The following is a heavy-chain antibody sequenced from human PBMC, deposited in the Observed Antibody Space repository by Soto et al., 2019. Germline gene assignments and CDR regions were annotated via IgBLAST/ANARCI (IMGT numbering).Heavy chain of an antibody. V-gene: IGHV1-2*02. D-gene: IGHD3-3*01. Sequence: ASVKVSCKASGYTCTVYYMHGVLQSPLRWREWMGWINPNSGGTNYAQKFQGRVTMTRDTSISTAYMELSRLRSDDTAVYYCARDGRQDFWSGYYGNWFDPWGQGTLVTVSS. CDR1: GYTCTVYY. CDR3: ARDGRQDFWSGYYGNWFDP. J-gene: IGHJ5*02. CDR2: INPNSGGT.